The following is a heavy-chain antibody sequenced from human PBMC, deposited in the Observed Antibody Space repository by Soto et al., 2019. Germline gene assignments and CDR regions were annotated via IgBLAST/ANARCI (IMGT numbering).Heavy chain of an antibody. J-gene: IGHJ4*02. CDR1: GGSISSSSYY. D-gene: IGHD3-10*01. V-gene: IGHV4-39*01. Sequence: SETLSLTCTVSGGSISSSSYYWGWIRQPPGKGLEWIGSIYYSGSTYYNPSLKSRVTISVDTSKNQFSLKLSSVTAADTAVYYCARHDPGGLDYWGQGTLVTVSS. CDR2: IYYSGST. CDR3: ARHDPGGLDY.